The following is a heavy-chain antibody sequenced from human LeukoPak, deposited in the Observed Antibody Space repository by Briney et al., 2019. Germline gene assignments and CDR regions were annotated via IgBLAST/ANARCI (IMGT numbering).Heavy chain of an antibody. V-gene: IGHV1-46*01. CDR1: GYTFTNYY. CDR2: INPGGDNT. J-gene: IGHJ4*02. Sequence: ASVTVSFKASGYTFTNYYIHWVRQAPGQGLEWMGLINPGGDNTDYAQNFQGRVSMTRDTSTSTVYMWLSSLRSEDTAVYYCASGYAGGWSSFHYWGQGTLVTVSA. CDR3: ASGYAGGWSSFHY. D-gene: IGHD6-19*01.